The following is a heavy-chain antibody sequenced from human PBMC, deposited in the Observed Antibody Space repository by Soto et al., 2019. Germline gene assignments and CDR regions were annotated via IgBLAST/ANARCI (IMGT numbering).Heavy chain of an antibody. Sequence: GYLRLSCAVCGLTVSSTYIKWVRQAAGKRLEWASAIYSGGSTSYAASVKGRFTISRDSSKNTLYLQMNSLRAEDTAVYYCARANDIVVVPAATASDYYYGMDVWCQGTTVTVSS. V-gene: IGHV3-53*01. CDR1: GLTVSSTY. CDR2: IYSGGST. D-gene: IGHD2-2*01. J-gene: IGHJ6*02. CDR3: ARANDIVVVPAATASDYYYGMDV.